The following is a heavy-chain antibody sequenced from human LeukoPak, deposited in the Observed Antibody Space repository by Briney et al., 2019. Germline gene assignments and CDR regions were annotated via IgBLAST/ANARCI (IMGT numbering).Heavy chain of an antibody. J-gene: IGHJ6*03. Sequence: SETLSLTCAVSGYSISSGYYWGWIRQPPGKGLEWIGSIYHSGSTYYNPSLKSRVTISVDTSQNQFSLKVSSVTAADTAVYYCAREHMDTDMLSYYYMDVCGKGTTVTVSS. D-gene: IGHD5-18*01. CDR3: AREHMDTDMLSYYYMDV. CDR1: GYSISSGYY. V-gene: IGHV4-38-2*02. CDR2: IYHSGST.